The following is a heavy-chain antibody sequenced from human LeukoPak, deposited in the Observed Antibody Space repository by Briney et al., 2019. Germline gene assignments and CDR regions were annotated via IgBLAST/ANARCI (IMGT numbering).Heavy chain of an antibody. CDR1: GGTFINYA. J-gene: IGHJ6*03. CDR2: IIPIFGTT. Sequence: SVTVSFKCSGGTFINYAINWVRQAPGRGREWMGGIIPIFGTTNHAEKFQGRVRITADKSTITAYMELSSLRSEDTAVYYCARPRFPYYRLSGADYQYMDVWGKGTTVTVSS. V-gene: IGHV1-69*06. D-gene: IGHD3-10*01. CDR3: ARPRFPYYRLSGADYQYMDV.